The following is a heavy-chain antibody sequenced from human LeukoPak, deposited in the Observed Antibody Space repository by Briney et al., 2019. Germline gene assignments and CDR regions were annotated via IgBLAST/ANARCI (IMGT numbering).Heavy chain of an antibody. CDR2: ITPVIDVS. V-gene: IGHV1-69*04. Sequence: SVKVSCKASGGSLNSHIFTWVRQAPGQGLEWMGKITPVIDVSKYAQKFQGRLAITADKSTATVYMELSGLKSDDTAVYYCARDRALCSGGRCYSRWVDYWGQGTLVTVSS. CDR1: GGSLNSHI. D-gene: IGHD2-15*01. J-gene: IGHJ4*02. CDR3: ARDRALCSGGRCYSRWVDY.